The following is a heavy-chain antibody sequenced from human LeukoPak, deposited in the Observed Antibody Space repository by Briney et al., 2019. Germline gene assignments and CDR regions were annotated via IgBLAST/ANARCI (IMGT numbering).Heavy chain of an antibody. Sequence: GASVKVSCKVSGYTLTELSMHWVRQAPGKGLEWMGGFDPEDGETIYAQKFQGRVTMTEDTSTDTAYMELSSLRSDDTAVYYCANTLAGYSSSWYPAEYYYYMDVWGKGTTVTVSS. CDR2: FDPEDGET. V-gene: IGHV1-24*01. CDR1: GYTLTELS. CDR3: ANTLAGYSSSWYPAEYYYYMDV. D-gene: IGHD6-13*01. J-gene: IGHJ6*03.